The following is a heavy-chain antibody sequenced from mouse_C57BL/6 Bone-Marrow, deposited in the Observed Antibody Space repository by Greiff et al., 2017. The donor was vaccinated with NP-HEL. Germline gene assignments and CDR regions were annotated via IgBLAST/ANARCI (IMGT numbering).Heavy chain of an antibody. CDR3: TTLAYYFDY. CDR1: GFNIKDDY. J-gene: IGHJ2*01. V-gene: IGHV14-4*01. CDR2: IDPENGDT. Sequence: EVMLVESGAELVRPGASVKLSCTASGFNIKDDYMHWVKQRPEQGLEWIGWIDPENGDTEYASKFQGKATITADTSSNTAYLQLSSLTSEDTAVYYCTTLAYYFDYWGQGTTLTVSS.